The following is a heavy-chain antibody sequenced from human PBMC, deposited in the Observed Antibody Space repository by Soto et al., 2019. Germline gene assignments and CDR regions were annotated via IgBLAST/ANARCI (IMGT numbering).Heavy chain of an antibody. CDR2: IYSSGST. J-gene: IGHJ5*02. D-gene: IGHD3-3*01. V-gene: IGHV4-4*07. CDR1: GGAISGYY. Sequence: SETLSLTCTVTGGAISGYYWTWIRQSDGEGLEWIGRIYSSGSTNYNPSLKSRVTISLDTSMNYFSLRLSSVTAADTAVYYCARGQRFSDWFDPWGQGTLVTVYS. CDR3: ARGQRFSDWFDP.